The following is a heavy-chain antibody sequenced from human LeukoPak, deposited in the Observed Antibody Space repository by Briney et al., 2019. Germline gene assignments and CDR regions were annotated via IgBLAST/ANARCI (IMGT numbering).Heavy chain of an antibody. CDR1: GGSISSGGYS. CDR2: IYHSGST. CDR3: APWDGGP. J-gene: IGHJ5*02. V-gene: IGHV4-30-2*01. Sequence: SETLSLTCAVSGGSISSGGYSWSWIRQPPGKGLEWIGYIYHSGSTYYNPSLKSRVTISVDRSKNQFSLKLSSVTAADTAVYYCAPWDGGPWGQGPLVTVSS. D-gene: IGHD3-16*01.